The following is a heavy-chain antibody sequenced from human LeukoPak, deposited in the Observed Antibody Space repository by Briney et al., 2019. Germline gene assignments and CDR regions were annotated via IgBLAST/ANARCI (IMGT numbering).Heavy chain of an antibody. V-gene: IGHV3-7*05. CDR3: ASYHDSSGYNDAFDV. CDR1: GFTFSSYW. J-gene: IGHJ3*01. CDR2: INQDGTEK. Sequence: GGSLRLSCVASGFTFSSYWMSWVRQAPGKGLEWVANINQDGTEKYYVDSVKGRFTVSRDNAKNSLYLQMNSLRAEDTAVYYCASYHDSSGYNDAFDVWGQGTMVTVSS. D-gene: IGHD3-22*01.